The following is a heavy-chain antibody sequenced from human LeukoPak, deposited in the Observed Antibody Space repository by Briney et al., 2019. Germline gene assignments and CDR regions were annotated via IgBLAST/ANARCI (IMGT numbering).Heavy chain of an antibody. CDR3: ARGGPDHAFDI. V-gene: IGHV3-74*01. J-gene: IGHJ3*02. CDR2: VNNDGGGT. D-gene: IGHD1-14*01. Sequence: GGSLRLSCVASGFTFRNYWIYWVRQAPGKGLVYVARVNNDGGGTTYTDSVKGRFTISRDNAKNGAFLQMNSLRAEDTAMYYCARGGPDHAFDIWGPGTLVTVSS. CDR1: GFTFRNYW.